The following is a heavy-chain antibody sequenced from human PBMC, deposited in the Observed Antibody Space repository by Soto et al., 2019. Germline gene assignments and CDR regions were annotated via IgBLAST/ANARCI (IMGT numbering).Heavy chain of an antibody. Sequence: EVQLVESGGGLVQPGGSLRLTCAASGFAFSTYEMHWVRQAPGKGLEWVLYISSSGTTIHYAEYVKGRFTISRDNAKNSLSLQMSSLRTEDTAVYYCAXRDGXTVYGMDVWGQGTTVTVSS. CDR1: GFAFSTYE. V-gene: IGHV3-48*03. CDR2: ISSSGTTI. J-gene: IGHJ6*02. CDR3: AXRDGXTVYGMDV.